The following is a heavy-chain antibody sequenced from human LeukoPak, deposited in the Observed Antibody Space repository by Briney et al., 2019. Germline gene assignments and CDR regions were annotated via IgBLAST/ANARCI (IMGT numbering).Heavy chain of an antibody. CDR3: AKNDDNVNYYLWMDV. V-gene: IGHV4-39*01. J-gene: IGHJ6*04. CDR1: GGSISSNNFC. D-gene: IGHD1-26*01. CDR2: VYSSGST. Sequence: PSETLSLTCSVSGGSISSNNFCWGWIRQSPGKGLEWIGCVYSSGSTNVSPSLKSRVTISVDTSKNQFSLRLRSVSAADTALYYCAKNDDNVNYYLWMDVWGKGTMVAVSS.